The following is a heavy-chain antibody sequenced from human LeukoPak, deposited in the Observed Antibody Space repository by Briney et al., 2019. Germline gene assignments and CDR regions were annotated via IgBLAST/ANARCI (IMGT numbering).Heavy chain of an antibody. Sequence: PGGSLRLSCAASGFSFSSNWMHWVRQAPGKGLVWVARISSDGSTTSHADSVKGRFTISRDNAKNTLYMQMNSLRAEDTAVYCCARGMFSSSSGMDVWGQGTTVTVSS. CDR1: GFSFSSNW. CDR2: ISSDGSTT. J-gene: IGHJ6*02. V-gene: IGHV3-74*01. CDR3: ARGMFSSSSGMDV. D-gene: IGHD6-6*01.